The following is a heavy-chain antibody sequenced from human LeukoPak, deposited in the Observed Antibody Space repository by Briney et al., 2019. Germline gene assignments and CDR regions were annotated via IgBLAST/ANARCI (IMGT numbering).Heavy chain of an antibody. V-gene: IGHV3-30*03. Sequence: GGSLRLSCAASGFTFRTSALYWVRQAPGKELEWVAAISYDERDVYYADSVKGRFAISRDNSKDILYLQMNGLRLEDTAIYYCASLKEWLLLGGFDYWGQGALVTVSS. CDR3: ASLKEWLLLGGFDY. J-gene: IGHJ4*02. D-gene: IGHD3-22*01. CDR2: ISYDERDV. CDR1: GFTFRTSA.